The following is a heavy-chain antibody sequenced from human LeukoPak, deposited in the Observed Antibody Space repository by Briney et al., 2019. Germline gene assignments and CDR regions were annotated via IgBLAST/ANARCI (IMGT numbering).Heavy chain of an antibody. CDR2: MSYDGSNK. CDR1: GFTFSSYA. D-gene: IGHD3-22*01. J-gene: IGHJ4*02. V-gene: IGHV3-30*01. CDR3: ARGPPPYYYDSSGYYYPCDY. Sequence: GRSLRLSCAASGFTFSSYAMHWVRQAPGKGLEWVTVMSYDGSNKYYADSVKGRFTISRDNSKNTLYLQMNSLRAEDTAVYYCARGPPPYYYDSSGYYYPCDYWGQGTLVTVSS.